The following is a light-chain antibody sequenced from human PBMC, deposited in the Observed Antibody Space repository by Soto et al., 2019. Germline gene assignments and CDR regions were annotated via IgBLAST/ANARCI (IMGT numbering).Light chain of an antibody. CDR3: QHFGGTTFT. V-gene: IGKV3-20*01. CDR1: QSVSSSY. Sequence: DIVLTQSPGTLSLSPGERATLSCRASQSVSSSYLAWYQQKPGQAPRLLIYGASSRATGIPDRFSGSGSGTHFTLTISRLEPGDFAVYYCQHFGGTTFTFGQGTRLEIK. J-gene: IGKJ5*01. CDR2: GAS.